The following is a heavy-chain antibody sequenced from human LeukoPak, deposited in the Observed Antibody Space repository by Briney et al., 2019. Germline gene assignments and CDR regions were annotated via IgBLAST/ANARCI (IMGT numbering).Heavy chain of an antibody. Sequence: SETLSLTCAVSGYSISGGYYWGWLRQPPGKGLEWIGSIYHSGSTYYNPSLKSRVTISVDTSKNQFSLKLSSVTAADTAVYYCARSPGVVVRLDWFDPWGQGTLVTVSS. CDR3: ARSPGVVVRLDWFDP. D-gene: IGHD2-2*01. V-gene: IGHV4-38-2*01. J-gene: IGHJ5*02. CDR2: IYHSGST. CDR1: GYSISGGYY.